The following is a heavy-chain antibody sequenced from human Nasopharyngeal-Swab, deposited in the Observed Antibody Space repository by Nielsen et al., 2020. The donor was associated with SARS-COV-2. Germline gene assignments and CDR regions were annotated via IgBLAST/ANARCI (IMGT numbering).Heavy chain of an antibody. CDR2: FDPEDGET. CDR3: ARDRYSSSWYSTFDY. D-gene: IGHD6-13*01. V-gene: IGHV1-24*01. Sequence: ASVKVSCKVSGYTLTELSMHWVRQAPGKGLEWMGGFDPEDGETIYAQKFQGRVTMTEDTSTGTAYMELSSLRSEDTAVYYCARDRYSSSWYSTFDYWGQGTLVTVSS. CDR1: GYTLTELS. J-gene: IGHJ4*02.